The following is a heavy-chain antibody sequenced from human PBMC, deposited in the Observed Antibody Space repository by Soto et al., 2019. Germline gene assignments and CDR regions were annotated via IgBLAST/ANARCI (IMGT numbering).Heavy chain of an antibody. V-gene: IGHV4-39*01. Sequence: SETLSLTCTVSGDSLTGYHYYWGWIRQAPGKGLEWVGSIYNSGGNTYYNPSLKSRVTISVETSKNQFFLRLNSVTATDTAVYFCAGGSSSAWIDFWGQGTLVTVSS. CDR1: GDSLTGYHYY. CDR3: AGGSSSAWIDF. CDR2: IYNSGGNT. D-gene: IGHD2-2*03. J-gene: IGHJ4*02.